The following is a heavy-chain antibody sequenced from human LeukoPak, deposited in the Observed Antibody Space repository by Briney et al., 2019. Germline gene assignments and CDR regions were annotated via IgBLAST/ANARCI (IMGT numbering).Heavy chain of an antibody. CDR1: GFTYSRYA. Sequence: PGGSLRLSCAASGFTYSRYAMSWVRQAPGKGLEWVSAISGSGGSTYYADSVKGRFTISRDYSKNTLYLQMNSLRAEDTAVYYCAKDLGDFTYYYGSGIYYSASDYWGQGTLVTVSS. V-gene: IGHV3-23*01. D-gene: IGHD3-10*01. CDR3: AKDLGDFTYYYGSGIYYSASDY. CDR2: ISGSGGST. J-gene: IGHJ4*02.